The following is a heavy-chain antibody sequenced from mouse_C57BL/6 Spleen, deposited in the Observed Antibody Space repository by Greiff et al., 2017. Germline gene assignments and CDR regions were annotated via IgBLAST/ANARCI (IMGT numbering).Heavy chain of an antibody. V-gene: IGHV5-17*01. CDR1: GFTFSDYG. Sequence: EVMLVESGGGLVKPGGSLKLSCAASGFTFSDYGMHWVRQAPEKGLEWVAYISSGSSTIYYADTVKGRFTISKDNAKNTLFLQMTSLRSEDTAMYYCARIYYGSSYAYAMDYWGQGTSVTVSS. CDR2: ISSGSSTI. J-gene: IGHJ4*01. D-gene: IGHD1-1*01. CDR3: ARIYYGSSYAYAMDY.